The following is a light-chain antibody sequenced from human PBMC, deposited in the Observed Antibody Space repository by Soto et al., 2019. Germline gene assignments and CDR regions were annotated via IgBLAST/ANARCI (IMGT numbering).Light chain of an antibody. Sequence: DIQMTQSPSTLSASVGDRVTITCRASQSISSWLAWYQQKPGKAPKLLIYDASSLESGVPSRFSGSGSGTKFTLTISSLQPDDFATYYCQQYNSLTWTFGQGTKVDIK. CDR2: DAS. V-gene: IGKV1-5*01. CDR3: QQYNSLTWT. CDR1: QSISSW. J-gene: IGKJ1*01.